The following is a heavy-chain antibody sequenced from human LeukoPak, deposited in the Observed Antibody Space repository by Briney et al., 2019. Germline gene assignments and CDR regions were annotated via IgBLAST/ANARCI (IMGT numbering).Heavy chain of an antibody. V-gene: IGHV4-59*01. Sequence: SETLSLTGTVSGGSISSYYWSWIRQPPGKGLEWIGYIYYSGSTNYNPSLKSRVTISVDTSKNQFSLKLSSVTAADTAVYYCAGVIGVVVPAAISPPINYYYGMDVWGQGTTVTVSS. CDR2: IYYSGST. J-gene: IGHJ6*02. D-gene: IGHD2-2*01. CDR3: AGVIGVVVPAAISPPINYYYGMDV. CDR1: GGSISSYY.